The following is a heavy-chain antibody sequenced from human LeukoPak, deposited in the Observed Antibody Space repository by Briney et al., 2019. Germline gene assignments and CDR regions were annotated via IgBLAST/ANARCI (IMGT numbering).Heavy chain of an antibody. CDR3: ARIAAAGTSYFDY. V-gene: IGHV4-39*07. J-gene: IGHJ4*02. CDR2: IHYSGST. Sequence: SETLSLTCTVSGGSISSSSYFWGWIRQPPGKGLEWIGSIHYSGSTYFNPSLKSRVTISVDTSNNQFSLKLTSVTAADTAVYYCARIAAAGTSYFDYWGQGTLVTVSS. D-gene: IGHD6-13*01. CDR1: GGSISSSSYF.